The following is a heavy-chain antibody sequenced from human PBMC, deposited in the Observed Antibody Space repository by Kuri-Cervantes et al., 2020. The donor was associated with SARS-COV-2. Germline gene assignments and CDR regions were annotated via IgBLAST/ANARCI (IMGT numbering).Heavy chain of an antibody. CDR3: ARSEGGPLEGWFDP. V-gene: IGHV4-61*01. D-gene: IGHD1-26*01. J-gene: IGHJ5*02. Sequence: SETLSLTCTVSGGSVSSGSDDWSWIRQPPGKGLEWIGYIYYSGSTNYNSSLKSLVTISVDTSKNQFSLKLSSVTAADTAVYYCARSEGGPLEGWFDPWGQGTLVTVSS. CDR2: IYYSGST. CDR1: GGSVSSGSDD.